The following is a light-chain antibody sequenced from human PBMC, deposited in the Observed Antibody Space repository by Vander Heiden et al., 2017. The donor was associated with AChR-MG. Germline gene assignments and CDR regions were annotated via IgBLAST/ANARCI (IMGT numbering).Light chain of an antibody. CDR2: EDS. CDR3: YSTDSSGNRV. Sequence: SYELTQPPSVSVSPGHTARITCSGDALPKKYAYWYQQKSGQAPVLVIYEDSKRPSGIPERFSGSSSGTMATLTISGAQVEDEADYYCYSTDSSGNRVFGGGTKLTVL. V-gene: IGLV3-10*01. CDR1: ALPKKY. J-gene: IGLJ3*02.